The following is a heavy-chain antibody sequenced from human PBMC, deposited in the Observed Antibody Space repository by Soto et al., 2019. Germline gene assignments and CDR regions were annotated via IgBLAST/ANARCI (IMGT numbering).Heavy chain of an antibody. CDR1: GFTFISYS. V-gene: IGHV3-21*01. D-gene: IGHD6-19*01. Sequence: GWSLRLSCAAYGFTFISYSMNWVRQAPGKGLEWVSSISSSSSYIYYADSVKGRFTISRDNAKNSLYLQMNSLRAEDTAVYYCAREIAVAGINKDVWGQGTTVTVSS. CDR3: AREIAVAGINKDV. CDR2: ISSSSSYI. J-gene: IGHJ6*02.